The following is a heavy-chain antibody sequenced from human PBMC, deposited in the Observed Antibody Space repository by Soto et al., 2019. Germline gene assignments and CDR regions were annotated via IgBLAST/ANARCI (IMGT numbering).Heavy chain of an antibody. V-gene: IGHV3-23*01. Sequence: GGSLRLSCAASGFTFSSYAMSWVRQAPGKGLEWVSAISGSGGSTYYADSVKGRFTISRDNSKNTLYLQMNSLRAEDTAVYYCAKGRDDYGDYSWFDPWGQGTLVTVSS. CDR1: GFTFSSYA. D-gene: IGHD4-17*01. CDR2: ISGSGGST. CDR3: AKGRDDYGDYSWFDP. J-gene: IGHJ5*02.